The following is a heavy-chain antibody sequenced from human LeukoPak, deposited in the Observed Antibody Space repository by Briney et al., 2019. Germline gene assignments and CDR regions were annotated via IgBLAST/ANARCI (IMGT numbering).Heavy chain of an antibody. D-gene: IGHD5-18*01. CDR3: ARDRGYSYGTFDY. CDR2: IIPIFGTA. CDR1: GGTFSSYA. Sequence: TVKVSCKASGGTFSSYAISWVRQAPGQGLEWMGGIIPIFGTANYAQKLQGRVTITADESTSTAYMELSSLRSEDTAVYYCARDRGYSYGTFDYWGQGTLVTVSS. J-gene: IGHJ4*02. V-gene: IGHV1-69*13.